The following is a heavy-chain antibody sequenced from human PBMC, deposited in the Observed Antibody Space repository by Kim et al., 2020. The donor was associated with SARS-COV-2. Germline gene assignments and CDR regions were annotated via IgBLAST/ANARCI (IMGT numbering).Heavy chain of an antibody. J-gene: IGHJ4*02. Sequence: KTEGTTTLYADSVKGRFTISRDNARRTLYLKVTSLRVEDTAVYYCTRGPFWGQGTLVTVSS. CDR2: KTEGTTT. CDR3: TRGPF. V-gene: IGHV3-74*01.